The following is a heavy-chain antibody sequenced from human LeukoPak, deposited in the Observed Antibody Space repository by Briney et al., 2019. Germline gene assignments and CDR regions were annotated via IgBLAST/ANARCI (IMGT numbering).Heavy chain of an antibody. CDR1: GYTFTSYG. J-gene: IGHJ4*02. D-gene: IGHD1-26*01. CDR2: IIPILGIA. Sequence: SVKVSCKASGYTFTSYGISWVRQAPGQGLEWMGRIIPILGIANYAQKFQGRVTITADKSTSTAYMELSSLRSEDTAVYYCARGGLVGATTDYWGQGTLVTVSS. CDR3: ARGGLVGATTDY. V-gene: IGHV1-69*04.